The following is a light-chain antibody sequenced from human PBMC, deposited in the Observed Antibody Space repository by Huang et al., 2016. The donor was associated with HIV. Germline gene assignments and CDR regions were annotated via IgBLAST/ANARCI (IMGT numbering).Light chain of an antibody. CDR2: DAS. J-gene: IGKJ4*01. CDR1: QDINNY. CDR3: QQYENLPLT. Sequence: DIQMTQSPSSLSASVGDRVTITCQASQDINNYLNWYQQKPGKAPKLLIYDASDLETGVPSRFSGSGSGTDFSLTISSLQPEDIATYYCQQYENLPLTFGGGTKVDIK. V-gene: IGKV1-33*01.